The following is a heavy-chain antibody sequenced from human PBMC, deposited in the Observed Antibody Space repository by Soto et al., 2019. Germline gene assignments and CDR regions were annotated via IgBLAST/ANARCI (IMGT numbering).Heavy chain of an antibody. CDR1: GYPVTAYY. CDR2: INPATGAA. CDR3: AGGGGVGVAGSAAFDM. Sequence: QLHLVQSGAVVKKPGASVTVSCSASGYPVTAYYMHWVRQAPGRGLEWMGGINPATGAAKYTQTCQGRGTMARGTSTGTVVTGLSGLTSEDPAVFYWAGGGGVGVAGSAAFDMWGQGTLVTVSS. D-gene: IGHD3-3*01. V-gene: IGHV1-2*02. J-gene: IGHJ3*02.